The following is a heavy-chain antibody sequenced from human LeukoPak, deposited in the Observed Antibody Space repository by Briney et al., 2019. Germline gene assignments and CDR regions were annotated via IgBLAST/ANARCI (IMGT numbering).Heavy chain of an antibody. CDR3: AKGSGNMVRGVLFDY. CDR2: ISWNSGAV. CDR1: GFSFCDYA. D-gene: IGHD3-10*01. Sequence: GRSLRLSCAASGFSFCDYAMYWVRQAPGKGLEWVSGISWNSGAVGYADPVKGRFTISRDNAKNSLYLQMNSLRAEDMALYYCAKGSGNMVRGVLFDYWGQGTLVTVSS. V-gene: IGHV3-9*03. J-gene: IGHJ4*02.